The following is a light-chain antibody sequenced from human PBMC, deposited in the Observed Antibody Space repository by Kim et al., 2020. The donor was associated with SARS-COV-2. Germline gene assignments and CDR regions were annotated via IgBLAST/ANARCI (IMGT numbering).Light chain of an antibody. J-gene: IGKJ3*01. V-gene: IGKV1-39*01. CDR3: QQSFSIPYT. CDR1: QRIRDH. Sequence: GDRVTITCRASQRIRDHLNWYQQQPGKAPKLLIYAASNLQTGVPSRFSGTASGTDFTLTISSLQPEDFATYYCQQSFSIPYTFGPGTKVDIK. CDR2: AAS.